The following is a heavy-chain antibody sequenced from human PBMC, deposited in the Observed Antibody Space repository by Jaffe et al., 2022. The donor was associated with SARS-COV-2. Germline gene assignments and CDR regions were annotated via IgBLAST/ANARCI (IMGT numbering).Heavy chain of an antibody. V-gene: IGHV3-7*01. Sequence: EVQLVESGGGLVQPGGSLRLSCAASGFTFSSYWMNWVRQGPGEGLEWVASIKRDGSEKHYVDSVKGRFTISRDNAKNSMYLQMDSLRAEDTAVYYCASHDQFDYWGQGTLVTVSS. CDR3: ASHDQFDY. J-gene: IGHJ4*02. D-gene: IGHD3-16*01. CDR1: GFTFSSYW. CDR2: IKRDGSEK.